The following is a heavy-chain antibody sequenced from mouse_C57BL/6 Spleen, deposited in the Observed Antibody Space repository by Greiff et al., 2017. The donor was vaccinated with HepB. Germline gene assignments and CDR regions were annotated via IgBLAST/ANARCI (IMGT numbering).Heavy chain of an antibody. CDR1: GYTFTSYT. J-gene: IGHJ2*01. CDR3: ARGGELGHFDY. V-gene: IGHV1-4*01. D-gene: IGHD4-1*01. CDR2: INPSSGYT. Sequence: QVHVKQSGAELARPGASVKMSCKASGYTFTSYTMHWVKQRPGQGLEWIGYINPSSGYTKYNQKFKDKATLTADKSSSTAYMQLSSLTSEDSAVYYCARGGELGHFDYWGQGTTLTVSS.